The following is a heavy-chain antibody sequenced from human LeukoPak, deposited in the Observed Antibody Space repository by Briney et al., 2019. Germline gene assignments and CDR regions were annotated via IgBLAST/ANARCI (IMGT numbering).Heavy chain of an antibody. CDR1: GGSFSGYY. Sequence: PSETLSLTCAVYGGSFSGYYWSWIRQPPGKGLEWIGEINHSGSTNYNPSLKSRATISVDTSKNQFSLKLSSVTAADTAVYYCARAKYCSSTSCYTESGFDYWGQGTLVTVSS. D-gene: IGHD2-2*02. V-gene: IGHV4-34*01. J-gene: IGHJ4*02. CDR2: INHSGST. CDR3: ARAKYCSSTSCYTESGFDY.